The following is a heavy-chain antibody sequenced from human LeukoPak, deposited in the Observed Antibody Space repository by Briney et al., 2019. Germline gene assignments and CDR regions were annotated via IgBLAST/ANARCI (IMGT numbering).Heavy chain of an antibody. CDR3: SKAQEYSSGWYMCDY. D-gene: IGHD6-19*01. V-gene: IGHV3-30*18. CDR2: ISYDGSNK. J-gene: IGHJ4*02. CDR1: GFTFSSYG. Sequence: GGSLRLSCAASGFTFSSYGMHWVRQAPGKGLEWVAVISYDGSNKYYADSVKGRFTISRDSSKNTLYLQMNSLRAEDTAVYYCSKAQEYSSGWYMCDYWGQGTLVTVSS.